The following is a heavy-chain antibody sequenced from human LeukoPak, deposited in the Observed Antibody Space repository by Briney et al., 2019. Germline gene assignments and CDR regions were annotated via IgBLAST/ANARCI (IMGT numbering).Heavy chain of an antibody. Sequence: PSETLSLTCTVSGGSVSSYYWSWIRQPPGKGLEWIGYIFNTGITSYNPSLNSRVIISVDTSKNQFSLKIYSVTAADTAVYYCARNFPGRTEDVWGKGTTVTVSS. V-gene: IGHV4-59*02. CDR2: IFNTGIT. CDR3: ARNFPGRTEDV. CDR1: GGSVSSYY. J-gene: IGHJ6*04.